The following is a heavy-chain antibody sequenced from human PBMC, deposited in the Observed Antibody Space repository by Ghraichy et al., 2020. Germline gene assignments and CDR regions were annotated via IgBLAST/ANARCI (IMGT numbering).Heavy chain of an antibody. CDR3: AKDRRIFLGMDV. CDR1: GFTFSSYA. CDR2: ISGSGGST. J-gene: IGHJ6*02. D-gene: IGHD2-15*01. V-gene: IGHV3-23*01. Sequence: GESLNISCAASGFTFSSYAMSWVRQAPGKGLEWVSAISGSGGSTYYADSVKGRFTISRDNSKNTLYLQMNSLRAEDTAVYYCAKDRRIFLGMDVWGQGTTVTVSS.